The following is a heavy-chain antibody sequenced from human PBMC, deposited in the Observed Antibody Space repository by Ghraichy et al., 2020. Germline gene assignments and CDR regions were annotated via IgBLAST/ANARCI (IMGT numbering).Heavy chain of an antibody. CDR2: IFRSGNT. Sequence: SETLSLTCAVSGVSISSDGIYWNWIRQNPGKDLEWIGNIFRSGNTLYNPPITSRVTKAVDTSRNQFSLNLRSVTAADTAVYYCAISVDSYGQQYYFVYWGQGALVTVSS. D-gene: IGHD3-16*01. CDR3: AISVDSYGQQYYFVY. CDR1: GVSISSDGIY. J-gene: IGHJ4*02. V-gene: IGHV4-31*11.